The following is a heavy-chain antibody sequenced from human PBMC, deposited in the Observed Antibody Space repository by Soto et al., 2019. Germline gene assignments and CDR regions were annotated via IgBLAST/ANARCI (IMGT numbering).Heavy chain of an antibody. Sequence: QVQLQESGPGLVKPSETLSLTCTVSGGSISSYYWSWIRQPPGKGLEWIGYIYYSGSTNYNPSLKSRVTISVDTSKNQFSLKLSSVTAADTAVYYCARQGYFDLFDYWGQGTLVTVSS. D-gene: IGHD3-9*01. V-gene: IGHV4-59*08. CDR3: ARQGYFDLFDY. CDR1: GGSISSYY. J-gene: IGHJ4*02. CDR2: IYYSGST.